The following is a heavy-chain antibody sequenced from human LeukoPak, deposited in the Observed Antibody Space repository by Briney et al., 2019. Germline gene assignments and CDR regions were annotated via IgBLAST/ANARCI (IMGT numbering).Heavy chain of an antibody. D-gene: IGHD2-15*01. CDR3: VGYCSGGSCYSYYYYGMDV. V-gene: IGHV4-31*03. Sequence: SQTLSLTCTVSGGSISSGGYYWSWIRQHPGKGLEWIGYIYYSGSTYYNPSLKSRVTISVDTSKNQFSLKLSSVTAADTAVYYCVGYCSGGSCYSYYYYGMDVWGQGTTVTVSS. CDR1: GGSISSGGYY. J-gene: IGHJ6*02. CDR2: IYYSGST.